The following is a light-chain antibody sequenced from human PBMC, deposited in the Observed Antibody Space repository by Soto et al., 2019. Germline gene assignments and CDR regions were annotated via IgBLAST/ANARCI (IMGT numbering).Light chain of an antibody. V-gene: IGKV3-20*01. J-gene: IGKJ1*01. Sequence: EAVLTQSPGTLSLSPGEGATLSCRAGHSLRNNYLAWYQQRPGQAPRLLIYGASNRAADVPDRFSGSGSGTEFTLTTSRLEPEDFAVYYCHQYDTSPSTFGQGTKVEIK. CDR3: HQYDTSPST. CDR1: HSLRNNY. CDR2: GAS.